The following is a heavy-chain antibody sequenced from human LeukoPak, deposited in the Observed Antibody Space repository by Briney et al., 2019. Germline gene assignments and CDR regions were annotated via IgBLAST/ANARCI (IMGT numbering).Heavy chain of an antibody. CDR3: AREDIVVVVAAFDY. D-gene: IGHD2-15*01. V-gene: IGHV1-46*01. J-gene: IGHJ4*02. Sequence: ASVTVSFKASGYTFTAYYMHWVRQAAGQGLDWMGIINPSGGSTSYAQKFQGRVTMTRDTSTSTVYMELSSLRSEDTAVYYCAREDIVVVVAAFDYWGQGTLVTVSS. CDR2: INPSGGST. CDR1: GYTFTAYY.